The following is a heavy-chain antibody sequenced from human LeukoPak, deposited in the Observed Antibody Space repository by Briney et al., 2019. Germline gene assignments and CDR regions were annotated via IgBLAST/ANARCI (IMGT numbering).Heavy chain of an antibody. CDR1: GGSFSGYY. D-gene: IGHD3-22*01. V-gene: IGHV4-34*01. Sequence: SETLSLTCAVYGGSFSGYYWSWIRQPPGKGLEWIGEINHIGSTNYNPSLKSRVTISVDTSKNQFSLKLSSVTAADTAVYYCARDRGLRYYDSSGYNNWFDPWGQGTLVTVSS. CDR3: ARDRGLRYYDSSGYNNWFDP. J-gene: IGHJ5*02. CDR2: INHIGST.